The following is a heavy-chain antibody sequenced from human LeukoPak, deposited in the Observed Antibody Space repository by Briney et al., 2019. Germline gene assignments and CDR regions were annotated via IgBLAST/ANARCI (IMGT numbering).Heavy chain of an antibody. V-gene: IGHV3-30*03. J-gene: IGHJ6*02. CDR2: LSFDGSNE. CDR1: GFTFSSYG. D-gene: IGHD3-16*02. Sequence: GALRLSCAASGFTFSSYGMHWVRQSPGRGLEWVSFLSFDGSNEFYADSLKGRFTISRVNSKDTLYLQMDSLRAEDTALYYCAREEHDYVWGSYRYYYYYGIDVWGQGTTVTVSS. CDR3: AREEHDYVWGSYRYYYYYGIDV.